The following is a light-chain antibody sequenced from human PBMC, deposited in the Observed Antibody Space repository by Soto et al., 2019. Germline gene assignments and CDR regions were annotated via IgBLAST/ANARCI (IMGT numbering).Light chain of an antibody. J-gene: IGLJ2*01. CDR2: GNS. CDR1: SSNIGAGYD. CDR3: QYYDSSLSGSV. V-gene: IGLV1-40*01. Sequence: QSVLTQPPSVSGAPGQRVTISCTGSSSNIGAGYDVHWYQQLPGTAPKLLIYGNSNRPSGVPDRFSGSKSGTSASRAITGLQAEDEADYYCQYYDSSLSGSVFGGGTKLTVL.